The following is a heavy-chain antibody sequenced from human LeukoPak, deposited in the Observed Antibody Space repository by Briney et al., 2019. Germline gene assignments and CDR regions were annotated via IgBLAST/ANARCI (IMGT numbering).Heavy chain of an antibody. J-gene: IGHJ4*02. V-gene: IGHV3-23*01. Sequence: AGGSLGLSCAASGFTFSTYVMSWVRQAPGKGLEWVSAVRGSGSDTYYANSVKGRFTISRDNSKNTLYLQMNSLRAEDTAIYYCAKTSRGNSGYDSPFDYWGQGTLVTVSS. D-gene: IGHD5-12*01. CDR3: AKTSRGNSGYDSPFDY. CDR1: GFTFSTYV. CDR2: VRGSGSDT.